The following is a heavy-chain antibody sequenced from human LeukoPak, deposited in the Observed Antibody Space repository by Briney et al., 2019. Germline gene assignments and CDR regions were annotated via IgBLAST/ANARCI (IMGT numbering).Heavy chain of an antibody. Sequence: QPGGSLRLSCAASGFTFSSYDMRWVRQATGKGLEWVSAIGTAGDTYYPGSVKGRFTISRENAKNSLSLQMNSLRAGDTAVYYCAKVEGNSSSFDYWGQGTLVTVSS. CDR3: AKVEGNSSSFDY. V-gene: IGHV3-13*01. CDR1: GFTFSSYD. CDR2: IGTAGDT. D-gene: IGHD6-6*01. J-gene: IGHJ4*02.